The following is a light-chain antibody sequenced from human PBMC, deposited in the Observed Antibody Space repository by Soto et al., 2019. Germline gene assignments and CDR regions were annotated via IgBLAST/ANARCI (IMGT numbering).Light chain of an antibody. V-gene: IGKV2-28*01. J-gene: IGKJ3*01. Sequence: DIVMTQSPLSLPVTPGEPASISCRSSQSLLYSSGYNYLDWYLQKPGQSPQLLIYLNSNRASGVPDRFSGSGSGTDFTLNISRVEAEDAGVYYCMQALQTPFTFGPGTKVDIK. CDR1: QSLLYSSGYNY. CDR3: MQALQTPFT. CDR2: LNS.